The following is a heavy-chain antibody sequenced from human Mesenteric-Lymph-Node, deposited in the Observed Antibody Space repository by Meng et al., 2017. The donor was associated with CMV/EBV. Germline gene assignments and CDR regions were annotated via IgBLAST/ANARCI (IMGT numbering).Heavy chain of an antibody. D-gene: IGHD3-10*01. CDR2: MNPNSGNT. CDR3: ARGGAPGRPQENYFDY. Sequence: ASVKVSCKASGYTFTSYDINWVRQATGQGLEWMGWMNPNSGNTGYAQKFQGRVTMTRNTSISTAYMELSSLRSEDTAVYYCARGGAPGRPQENYFDYWGQGTLVTVSS. J-gene: IGHJ4*02. V-gene: IGHV1-8*01. CDR1: GYTFTSYD.